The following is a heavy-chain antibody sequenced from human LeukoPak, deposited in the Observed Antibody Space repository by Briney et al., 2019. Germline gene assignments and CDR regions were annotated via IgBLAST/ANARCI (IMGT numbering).Heavy chain of an antibody. Sequence: SETLSLTCSVSGAPIRDYYWTWIRQSPGKGLEWIGYLHYSGSTSYNPSLKSRVTTSVDVSKNQFSLKLTSVTAEDTAIYYCARGYWFDLWGQGTRVTVSS. J-gene: IGHJ5*02. CDR1: GAPIRDYY. V-gene: IGHV4-59*08. CDR3: ARGYWFDL. CDR2: LHYSGST.